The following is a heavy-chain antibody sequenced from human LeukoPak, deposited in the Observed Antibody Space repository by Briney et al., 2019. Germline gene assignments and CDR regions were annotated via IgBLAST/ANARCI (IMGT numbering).Heavy chain of an antibody. D-gene: IGHD2-2*01. CDR1: GYTFTGYY. CDR3: ARDLVPAAPDY. J-gene: IGHJ4*02. V-gene: IGHV1-2*02. Sequence: GASVKVSCKASGYTFTGYYMHWVRQAPGQGLEWMGWINPNSGDTNYAQKLQGRVTMTTDTSTSTAYMELRSLRSDDTAVYYCARDLVPAAPDYWGQGTLVTVSS. CDR2: INPNSGDT.